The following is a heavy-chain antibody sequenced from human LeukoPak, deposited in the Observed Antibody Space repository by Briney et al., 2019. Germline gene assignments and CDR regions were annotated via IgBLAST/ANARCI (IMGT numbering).Heavy chain of an antibody. CDR3: ARDYCTTTSCSYSDC. D-gene: IGHD2-2*01. CDR2: IYHSGST. CDR1: GGSISSGGYY. V-gene: IGHV4-30-2*01. J-gene: IGHJ4*02. Sequence: KASETLSLTCTVSGGSISSGGYYWSWIRQPPGKGLEWIGYIYHSGSTYYNPSLKSRLTLSVDRSKNQFSLKLSSVTAADTAVYYCARDYCTTTSCSYSDCWGQGILVTVSS.